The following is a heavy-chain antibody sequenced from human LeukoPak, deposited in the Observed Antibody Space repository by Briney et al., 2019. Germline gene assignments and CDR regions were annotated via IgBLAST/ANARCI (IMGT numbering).Heavy chain of an antibody. D-gene: IGHD5-18*01. Sequence: GGSLRLSCAASGFTFSSYAMHWVRQAPGKGLGWVAVISYDGSNKYYADSVKGRFTISRDNSKNTLYLQMNSLRAEDTAVYYCAKMVGYTDINDYWGQGTLVTVSS. CDR2: ISYDGSNK. V-gene: IGHV3-30*04. CDR1: GFTFSSYA. CDR3: AKMVGYTDINDY. J-gene: IGHJ4*02.